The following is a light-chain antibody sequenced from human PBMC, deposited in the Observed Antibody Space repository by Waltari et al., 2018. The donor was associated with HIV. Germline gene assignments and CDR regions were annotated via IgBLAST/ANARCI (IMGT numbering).Light chain of an antibody. CDR1: QSVSSN. CDR3: QQYNNWPGRM. J-gene: IGKJ1*01. CDR2: GAS. Sequence: EIVMTQSPATLSVSPGERATLSCRARQSVSSNLAWYQQKPGQAPRLLIYGASTRATGIPARFSGSGSGTEFTLTISSLQSEDFAVYYCQQYNNWPGRMFGQGTKVEIK. V-gene: IGKV3-15*01.